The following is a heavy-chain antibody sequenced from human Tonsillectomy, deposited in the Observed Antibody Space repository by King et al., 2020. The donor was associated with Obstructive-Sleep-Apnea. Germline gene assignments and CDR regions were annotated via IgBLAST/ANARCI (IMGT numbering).Heavy chain of an antibody. CDR2: ISGYNGNT. D-gene: IGHD3-10*01. J-gene: IGHJ3*02. CDR3: ARDPMKLLWLGDFPGGPGYYAFDI. Sequence: VQLVQSGAEVQKPGASVKVSCKASGYTFTSYGISWVRQAPGQGLEWMGWISGYNGNTNYAQKVQGRVTMTTDTSTTTAYMELRSLRSDDTAVYYCARDPMKLLWLGDFPGGPGYYAFDIWGQGTMVTVSS. V-gene: IGHV1-18*01. CDR1: GYTFTSYG.